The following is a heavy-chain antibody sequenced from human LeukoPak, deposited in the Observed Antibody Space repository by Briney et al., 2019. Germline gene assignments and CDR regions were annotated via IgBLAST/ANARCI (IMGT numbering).Heavy chain of an antibody. V-gene: IGHV4-34*01. CDR3: SQLYDTSGYRQDY. CDR1: GGSFSAYY. J-gene: IGHJ4*02. D-gene: IGHD3-22*01. CDR2: ITHSGNT. Sequence: PSETLSLTCAVYGGSFSAYYWSWIRQPPGKGLEWIGEITHSGNTNYNMTLKSRVTISVDTSKNQFSLKLTSVTAADSAVYYCSQLYDTSGYRQDYWGQGTLVTVSS.